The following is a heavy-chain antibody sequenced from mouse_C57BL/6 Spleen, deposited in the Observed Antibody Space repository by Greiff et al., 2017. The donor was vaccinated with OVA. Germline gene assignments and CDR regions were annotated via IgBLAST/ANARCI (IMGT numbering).Heavy chain of an antibody. CDR2: INPNNGGT. CDR1: GYTFTDYN. V-gene: IGHV1-22*01. J-gene: IGHJ3*01. CDR3: ARERALYSGFAY. D-gene: IGHD2-1*01. Sequence: EVQLQQSGPELVKPGASVKMSCKASGYTFTDYNMHWVKQSHGKSLEWIGYINPNNGGTSYNQKFKGKATLTVNKSSSTAYMELRSLTSEDSAVYYCARERALYSGFAYWGQGTLVTVSA.